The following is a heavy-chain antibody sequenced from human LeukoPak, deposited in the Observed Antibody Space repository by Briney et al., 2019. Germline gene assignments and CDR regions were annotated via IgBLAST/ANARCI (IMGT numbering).Heavy chain of an antibody. J-gene: IGHJ5*02. CDR3: ARGVVDPQLGGWFDP. Sequence: SETLSLTCTVAGGSISSYYWSWIRQPPGKGLEWIGYIYYSGSTNYNPSLKSRVTISVDTSKNQFSLKLSSVTAADTAVYYCARGVVDPQLGGWFDPWGQGTLVTVSS. D-gene: IGHD2-15*01. CDR1: GGSISSYY. V-gene: IGHV4-59*01. CDR2: IYYSGST.